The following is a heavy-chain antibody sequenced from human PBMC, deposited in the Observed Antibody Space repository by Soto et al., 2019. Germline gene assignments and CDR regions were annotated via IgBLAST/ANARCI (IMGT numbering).Heavy chain of an antibody. V-gene: IGHV4-4*07. CDR1: GGSITSDY. J-gene: IGHJ5*02. CDR3: ASGHSSGWPTNWFDP. CDR2: IYFSGSF. Sequence: TLSLTCTVSGGSITSDYWSWIRQPAGKRLEWLGRIYFSGSFNYNPSLKGRVTMSIDRSKNQVSLNLRSVTAADTAVYYCASGHSSGWPTNWFDPWGQGTLVTVSS. D-gene: IGHD6-19*01.